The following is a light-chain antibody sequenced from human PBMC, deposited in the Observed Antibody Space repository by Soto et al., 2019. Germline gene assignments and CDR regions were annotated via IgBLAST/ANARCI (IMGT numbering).Light chain of an antibody. J-gene: IGKJ1*01. CDR3: QQYGTSTWT. Sequence: EIVLTQSPGTLSLSPGERATLSCRASQSVTYSFLAWYQQKPGQAPRLLIYGASRRATGLPDRFSGSGSGTDFTLTISRLEPEDFAVYYSQQYGTSTWTFGQGTKVEIK. CDR2: GAS. V-gene: IGKV3-20*01. CDR1: QSVTYSF.